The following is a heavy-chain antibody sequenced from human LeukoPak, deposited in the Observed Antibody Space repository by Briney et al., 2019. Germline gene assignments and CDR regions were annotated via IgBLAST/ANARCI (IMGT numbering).Heavy chain of an antibody. CDR3: ARGHWFQCTMNQFDY. Sequence: SETLSLTCTVSGGSISSYYWSWIRQPPGKGLEWIGYIYYSGSTNYNPSLKSRVTISVDTSKNQFSLKLSSVTAADTAVYYCARGHWFQCTMNQFDYWGQGTLVTVSS. V-gene: IGHV4-59*01. J-gene: IGHJ4*02. D-gene: IGHD3-22*01. CDR1: GGSISSYY. CDR2: IYYSGST.